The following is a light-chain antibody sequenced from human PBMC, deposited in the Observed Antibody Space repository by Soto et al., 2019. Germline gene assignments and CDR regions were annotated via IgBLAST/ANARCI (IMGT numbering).Light chain of an antibody. V-gene: IGKV1-39*01. CDR1: QSISSY. Sequence: DIQMTQSPSSLSASVGDRVTITCRANQSISSYLNWYQQKPGKAPKLLIYATSSLQSGVQSSFSGSGSGTNFTLTSSSLRPEDFATYYCQQSYSTRWTVGQATKVEIK. J-gene: IGKJ1*01. CDR2: ATS. CDR3: QQSYSTRWT.